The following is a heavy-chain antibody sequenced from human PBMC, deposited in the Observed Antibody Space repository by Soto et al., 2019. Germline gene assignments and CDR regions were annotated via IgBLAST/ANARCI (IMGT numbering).Heavy chain of an antibody. D-gene: IGHD6-13*01. CDR2: ISYDGSNK. CDR3: AKGIAAAGYYGMDV. V-gene: IGHV3-30*18. Sequence: PGGSLRLSCAASGFTFSSYGMHWVRQAPGKGLEWVAVISYDGSNKYYADSVKGRFTISRDNSKNTLYLQMNSLRAEDTAVYYCAKGIAAAGYYGMDVWGQGTTVTVSS. J-gene: IGHJ6*02. CDR1: GFTFSSYG.